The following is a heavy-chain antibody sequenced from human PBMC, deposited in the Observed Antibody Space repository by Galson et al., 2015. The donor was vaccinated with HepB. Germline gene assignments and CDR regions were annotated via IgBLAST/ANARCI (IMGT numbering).Heavy chain of an antibody. J-gene: IGHJ6*03. CDR3: ARNLGGSNRNYYYYYMDV. Sequence: SVKVSCKASGGTFSSYAISWVRQAPGQGLEWMGGIIPIFGTANYAQKFQGRVTITADESTSTAYMELSSLRSEDTAVYYCARNLGGSNRNYYYYYMDVWGKGTTVTVSS. CDR2: IIPIFGTA. CDR1: GGTFSSYA. D-gene: IGHD1-14*01. V-gene: IGHV1-69*13.